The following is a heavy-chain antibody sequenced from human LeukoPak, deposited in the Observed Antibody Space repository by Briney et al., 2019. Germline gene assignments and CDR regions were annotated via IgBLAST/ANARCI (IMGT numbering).Heavy chain of an antibody. D-gene: IGHD6-19*01. V-gene: IGHV3-30-3*01. CDR2: ISFDGSDK. CDR3: ARDLIQTAVAARVGWFDP. J-gene: IGHJ5*02. Sequence: GRSLRLSCAASGFTFSRNAMRWVRQAPGKGLEWVAVISFDGSDKYYADSVKGRFTISRDNSKNTLFLQMNSLRAEDTAIYYCARDLIQTAVAARVGWFDPWGQGTLVTVSS. CDR1: GFTFSRNA.